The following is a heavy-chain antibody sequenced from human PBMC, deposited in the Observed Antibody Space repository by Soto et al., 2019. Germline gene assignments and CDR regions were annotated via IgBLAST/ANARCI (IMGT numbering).Heavy chain of an antibody. CDR1: GYSFTSYW. Sequence: GEFLRISCKGAGYSFTSYWIGWVRQMPGKGLEWMGIIYPGDSDTRYSPSFQGQVTISADKSISTAYLQWSSLKASDTAMYYCYSGSYYYYYGMDVWGQGTTVTVSS. CDR3: YSGSYYYYYGMDV. CDR2: IYPGDSDT. V-gene: IGHV5-51*01. J-gene: IGHJ6*02. D-gene: IGHD1-26*01.